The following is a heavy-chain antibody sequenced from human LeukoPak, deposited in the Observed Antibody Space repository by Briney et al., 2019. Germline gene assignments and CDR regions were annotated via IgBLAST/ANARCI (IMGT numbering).Heavy chain of an antibody. Sequence: SETLSLTCTVSGGSISSYYWSWIRQPPGKGLEWIGYIYYSGSTNYNPSLKSRVTISVDTSKNQFSLKLSSVTAADTAMYYCAREQYSSGWYGWAADYWGQGTLVTVSS. CDR3: AREQYSSGWYGWAADY. D-gene: IGHD6-19*01. CDR2: IYYSGST. J-gene: IGHJ4*02. CDR1: GGSISSYY. V-gene: IGHV4-59*01.